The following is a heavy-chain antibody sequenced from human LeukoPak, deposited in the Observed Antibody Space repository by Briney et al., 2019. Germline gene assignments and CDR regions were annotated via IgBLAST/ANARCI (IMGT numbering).Heavy chain of an antibody. J-gene: IGHJ3*02. CDR3: ASRDGIAAAAFDI. D-gene: IGHD6-13*01. Sequence: PSETLSLTCTVSGGSISSYYWSWIRQPPGKGLEWIGYIYYSGSTNYNPSLKSRVTISVDTSKNQFSLKLSSVTAADTAVYYCASRDGIAAAAFDIWGQGTMVTVSS. CDR1: GGSISSYY. CDR2: IYYSGST. V-gene: IGHV4-59*08.